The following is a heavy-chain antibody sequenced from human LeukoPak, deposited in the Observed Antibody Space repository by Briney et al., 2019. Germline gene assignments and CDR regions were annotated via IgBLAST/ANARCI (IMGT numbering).Heavy chain of an antibody. CDR1: GGSFSGYY. D-gene: IGHD3-22*01. V-gene: IGHV4-34*01. CDR3: ASREYYDSSGYSFDY. J-gene: IGHJ4*02. CDR2: INHSGST. Sequence: PSETVSLTCAGYGGSFSGYYWSWIRQPPGKGLEWIGEINHSGSTNYNPSLKSRVTISVDTSKNQFSLKLSSVTAADTAVYYCASREYYDSSGYSFDYWGQGTLVTVSS.